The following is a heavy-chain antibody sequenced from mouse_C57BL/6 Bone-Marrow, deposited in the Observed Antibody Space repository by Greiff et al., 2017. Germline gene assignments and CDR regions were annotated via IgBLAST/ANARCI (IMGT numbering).Heavy chain of an antibody. CDR3: ANCYGSSYSFAY. V-gene: IGHV2-5*01. J-gene: IGHJ3*01. CDR2: IWRGGST. Sequence: QVQLKQSGPGLVQPSQSLSITCTVSGFSLTSYGVHWVRQSPGKGLEWLGVIWRGGSTDYNAAFMSRLSIIKDNSKSQVFFKMNSLKADDTAIYYCANCYGSSYSFAYWGQGTLVTVSA. CDR1: GFSLTSYG. D-gene: IGHD1-1*01.